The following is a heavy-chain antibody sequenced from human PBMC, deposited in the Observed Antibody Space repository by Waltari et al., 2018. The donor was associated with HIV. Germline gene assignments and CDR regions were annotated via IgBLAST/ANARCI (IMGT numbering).Heavy chain of an antibody. Sequence: QLQLQESGPGLVKPSETLSLTCTVSGGSISSSSYYWGWIRQPPGKGLEWIGSIYYSGSTYYNPSLKSRVTISVDTSKNQFSLKLSSVTAADTAVYYCAREKSVGFDFLGYYYGMDVWGQGTTVTVS. CDR3: AREKSVGFDFLGYYYGMDV. CDR1: GGSISSSSYY. J-gene: IGHJ6*02. D-gene: IGHD3-10*01. V-gene: IGHV4-39*07. CDR2: IYYSGST.